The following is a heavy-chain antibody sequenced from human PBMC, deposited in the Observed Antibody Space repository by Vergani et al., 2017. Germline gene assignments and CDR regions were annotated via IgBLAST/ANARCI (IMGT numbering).Heavy chain of an antibody. CDR3: ARGSCLGGSCYKPLFDY. Sequence: QLQLQESGPRLVKPSETLSLTCSLSGMSISNNNYYWGWIRQPPGKGLEWIGSIYDSRNNNYSPSLKSRVSISVDTSKNQFSLNLTSVTAADTAVYFGARGSCLGGSCYKPLFDYWGQGILVTVSS. CDR2: IYDSRNN. J-gene: IGHJ4*02. D-gene: IGHD2-15*01. V-gene: IGHV4-39*01. CDR1: GMSISNNNYY.